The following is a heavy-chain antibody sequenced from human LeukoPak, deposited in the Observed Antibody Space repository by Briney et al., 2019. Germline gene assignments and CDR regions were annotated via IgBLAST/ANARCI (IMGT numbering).Heavy chain of an antibody. Sequence: PPGGSLRLSCVASGFTFSRYWMSWVRQAPGKGLECVANMKQDGSEKYYVDSVKGRFTISRDNAKNSLYLQMNSLRAEDTAVYYCARDPSLWDYVWGSYRYTSYYYMDVWGKGTTVTVSS. V-gene: IGHV3-7*01. CDR2: MKQDGSEK. CDR3: ARDPSLWDYVWGSYRYTSYYYMDV. CDR1: GFTFSRYW. J-gene: IGHJ6*03. D-gene: IGHD3-16*02.